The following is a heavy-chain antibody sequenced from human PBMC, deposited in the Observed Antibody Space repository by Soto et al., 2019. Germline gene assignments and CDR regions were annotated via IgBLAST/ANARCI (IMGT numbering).Heavy chain of an antibody. Sequence: GGSLRLSCAASGFTFSSYGMHWVRQAPGKGLEWVAVISYDGSNKYYADSVKGRFTISRDNSKNTLYLQMNSLRAEDTAVYYCAKERPGYSSGWYGYYFDYWGQGTLVTVSS. CDR3: AKERPGYSSGWYGYYFDY. CDR1: GFTFSSYG. V-gene: IGHV3-30*18. D-gene: IGHD6-19*01. CDR2: ISYDGSNK. J-gene: IGHJ4*02.